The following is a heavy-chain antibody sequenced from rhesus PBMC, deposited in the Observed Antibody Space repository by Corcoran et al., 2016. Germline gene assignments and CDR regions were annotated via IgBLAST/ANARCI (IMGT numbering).Heavy chain of an antibody. CDR3: ARSTGSWSALFDY. J-gene: IGHJ4*01. V-gene: IGHV4-127*01. Sequence: QVQLQESGPGLVKPSETLSLTCAVSGYSIRRGYRLSWSLPPPGKGLGLIGYIAYRWSSYYTPSFKSRVTMSTDTSKYQFSLKLSSVTAADTAVYYCARSTGSWSALFDYWGQGVLVTVSS. D-gene: IGHD6-13*01. CDR2: IAYRWSS. CDR1: GYSIRRGYRL.